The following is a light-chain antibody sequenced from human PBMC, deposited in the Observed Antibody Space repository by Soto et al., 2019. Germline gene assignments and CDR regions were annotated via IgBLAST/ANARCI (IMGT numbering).Light chain of an antibody. J-gene: IGKJ1*01. CDR3: QQSGSSPWT. Sequence: ESVLTQSPGTLSLSPGERATLSCRASQSVGSSNLAWYQHKPGQAPRLLIYGASTRATGIPDRFSGSGSGTDFTLTISRLEPEDFAVYYCQQSGSSPWTFGQGTKVEIK. CDR2: GAS. V-gene: IGKV3-20*01. CDR1: QSVGSSN.